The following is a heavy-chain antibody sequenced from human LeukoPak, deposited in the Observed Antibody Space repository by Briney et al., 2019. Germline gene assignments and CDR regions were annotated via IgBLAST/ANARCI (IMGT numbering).Heavy chain of an antibody. CDR1: GFTFNSYS. Sequence: PGGSLRLSCAASGFTFNSYSMNWVCQGPGKGLEWVSTIDFSGDYIYYADSLKGRFTISRDNAKNSLYLQMNSLRAEDTAVYYCAREFPYNWNDDYWGQGTLVTVSS. CDR2: IDFSGDYI. CDR3: AREFPYNWNDDY. J-gene: IGHJ4*02. V-gene: IGHV3-21*01. D-gene: IGHD1-20*01.